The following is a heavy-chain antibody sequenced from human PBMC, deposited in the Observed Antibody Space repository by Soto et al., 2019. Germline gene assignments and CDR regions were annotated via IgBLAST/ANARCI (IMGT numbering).Heavy chain of an antibody. J-gene: IGHJ4*02. V-gene: IGHV1-8*01. CDR3: TRRKERSGPHYFDY. CDR2: MSPNSGNA. CDR1: GFTFTTYD. D-gene: IGHD6-25*01. Sequence: ASVKVSSQASGFTFTTYDIHWVRQATGQGLEWMGWMSPNSGNAGYAQKFQGRVTMTRNTSISTAYMELSSLKSEDTALYYCTRRKERSGPHYFDYWGQGSLVTVSS.